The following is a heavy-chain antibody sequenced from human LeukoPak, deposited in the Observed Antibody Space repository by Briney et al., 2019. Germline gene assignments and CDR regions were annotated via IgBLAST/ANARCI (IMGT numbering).Heavy chain of an antibody. J-gene: IGHJ4*02. CDR3: AKVSVVPAALWYYFDY. V-gene: IGHV3-9*01. CDR2: ISWNSGSI. D-gene: IGHD2-2*01. CDR1: GFTFDDYA. Sequence: GGSLRLSCAASGFTFDDYAMHWVRQAPGKGLEWVSGISWNSGSISYADSVKGRFTISRDNAKNSLYLQMNSLRAEDTALYYCAKVSVVPAALWYYFDYWGQGTLVTVSS.